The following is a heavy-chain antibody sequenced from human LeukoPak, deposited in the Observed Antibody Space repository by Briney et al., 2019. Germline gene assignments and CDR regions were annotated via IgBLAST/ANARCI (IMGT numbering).Heavy chain of an antibody. J-gene: IGHJ5*02. Sequence: GASVKVSCKASGGTFSSYAISWVRQAPGQGLEWMGGIIPIFGTANYAQKFQGRVTITTDESTSTAYMELSSLRSEDTAVYYCARGQLEQEGLQVTWFDPWGQGTLVTVSS. V-gene: IGHV1-69*05. D-gene: IGHD1-1*01. CDR1: GGTFSSYA. CDR3: ARGQLEQEGLQVTWFDP. CDR2: IIPIFGTA.